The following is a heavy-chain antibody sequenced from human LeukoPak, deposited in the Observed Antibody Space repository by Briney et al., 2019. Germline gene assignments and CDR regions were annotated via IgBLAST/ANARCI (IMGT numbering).Heavy chain of an antibody. CDR3: AKDYRDVKSMVRGVFDY. V-gene: IGHV3-23*01. D-gene: IGHD3-10*01. CDR2: ISGSGGST. CDR1: GFTVSSNF. Sequence: GGSLRLSCAASGFTVSSNFMSWVRQAPGKGLEWVSAISGSGGSTYYADYVKGRFTISRDNSKNALYLQMNSLRAEDTAVYYCAKDYRDVKSMVRGVFDYWGQGTLVTVSS. J-gene: IGHJ4*02.